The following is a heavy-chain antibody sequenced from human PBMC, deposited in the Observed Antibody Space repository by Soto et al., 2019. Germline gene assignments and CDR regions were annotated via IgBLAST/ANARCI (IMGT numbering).Heavy chain of an antibody. CDR3: ARGQSAVTTFYFDY. J-gene: IGHJ4*02. Sequence: QVQLVQSGAEVKKPGASVKVSCKASGYTLTSYAMHWVRQAPGQRLEWMGWINTGNGNTKYLQKFQGRVTITRDTSASTSYMELSSLRSEDTAVYYGARGQSAVTTFYFDYWGQGTLVTVSS. D-gene: IGHD4-17*01. CDR2: INTGNGNT. V-gene: IGHV1-3*04. CDR1: GYTLTSYA.